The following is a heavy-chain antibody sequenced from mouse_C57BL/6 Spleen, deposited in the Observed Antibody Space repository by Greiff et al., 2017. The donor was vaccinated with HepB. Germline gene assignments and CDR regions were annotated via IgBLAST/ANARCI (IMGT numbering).Heavy chain of an antibody. Sequence: QVQLQQPGAELVKPGASVKLSCKASGYTFTSYWMHWVKQRPGRGLEWIGRIGPNSGGTKYNEKFKSKATLTVDKPSSKAYMQLSSLTSEDSAVYYCARSPSLYRYYWYFDVWGTGTTVTVSS. CDR3: ARSPSLYRYYWYFDV. D-gene: IGHD2-1*01. CDR2: IGPNSGGT. V-gene: IGHV1-72*01. J-gene: IGHJ1*03. CDR1: GYTFTSYW.